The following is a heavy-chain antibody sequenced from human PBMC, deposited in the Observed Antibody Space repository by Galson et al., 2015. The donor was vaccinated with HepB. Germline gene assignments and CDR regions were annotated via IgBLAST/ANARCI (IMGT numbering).Heavy chain of an antibody. CDR3: AKAPYGDYVGTLVRDWYFDL. D-gene: IGHD4-17*01. V-gene: IGHV3-11*04. Sequence: SLRLSCAASGFTFSNYYMSWIRQAPGKGLEWVSYIGSAGTSKYYADSVRGRFTISRDNSKNTLYLQMNSLRPEDTAVYYCAKAPYGDYVGTLVRDWYFDLWGRGTLVTVSS. CDR1: GFTFSNYY. J-gene: IGHJ2*01. CDR2: IGSAGTSK.